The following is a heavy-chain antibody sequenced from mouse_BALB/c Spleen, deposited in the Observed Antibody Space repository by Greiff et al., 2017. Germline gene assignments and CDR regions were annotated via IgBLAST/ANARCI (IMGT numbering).Heavy chain of an antibody. J-gene: IGHJ4*01. D-gene: IGHD4-1*01. CDR2: IDPSASYT. V-gene: IGHV1-69*02. CDR1: GYTFTSYW. CDR3: ARFGLGYAMDY. Sequence: QVQLKQPGAELVKPGASVKLSCKASGYTFTSYWMHWVKQRPGQGLEWIGEIDPSASYTNYNQKFKGKATLTVDKSSSTAYMQLSSLTSEDSAVYYCARFGLGYAMDYWGQGTSVTVSS.